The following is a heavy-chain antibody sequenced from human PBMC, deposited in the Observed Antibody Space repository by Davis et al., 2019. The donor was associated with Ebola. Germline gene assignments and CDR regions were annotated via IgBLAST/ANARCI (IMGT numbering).Heavy chain of an antibody. CDR2: ISYSGST. D-gene: IGHD6-19*01. Sequence: PSETLSLTCNVSGDSISSSSWSWIRQPPGKGLEWIGYISYSGSTFYNSSLKSRATVSVDTSNNQFSLKLSSVTAADTAVYYCAAPYLNYSSGWHYFDLWGQGTLVTVSS. V-gene: IGHV4-59*04. CDR3: AAPYLNYSSGWHYFDL. J-gene: IGHJ4*02. CDR1: GDSISSSS.